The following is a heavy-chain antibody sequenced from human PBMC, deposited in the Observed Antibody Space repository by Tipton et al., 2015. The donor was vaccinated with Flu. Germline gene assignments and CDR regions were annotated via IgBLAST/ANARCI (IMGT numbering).Heavy chain of an antibody. J-gene: IGHJ4*02. CDR3: ATLTGDDY. CDR2: ISSGGSVI. V-gene: IGHV3-48*03. Sequence: SLRLSCTASGFIFSSYSMNWVRQAPGKGLEWVSSISSGGSVIHYADSVRGRFTISRDNTKKSLSLQLNSLRAEDTAIYYCATLTGDDYWGQGILVTVSS. D-gene: IGHD7-27*01. CDR1: GFIFSSYS.